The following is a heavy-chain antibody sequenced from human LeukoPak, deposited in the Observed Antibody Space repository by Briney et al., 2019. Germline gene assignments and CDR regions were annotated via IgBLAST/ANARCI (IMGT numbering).Heavy chain of an antibody. CDR2: INWNGGST. CDR3: ARVSLYDSSGYYSLNAFDI. V-gene: IGHV3-20*04. CDR1: GFTFDDYG. D-gene: IGHD3-22*01. J-gene: IGHJ3*02. Sequence: PGGSLRLSCAASGFTFDDYGMSWVRQAPGKGREWGSGINWNGGSTGYADSVKGRFTISRDNAKNSLYLQMNSLRAEDTALYYCARVSLYDSSGYYSLNAFDIWGQGTMVTVSS.